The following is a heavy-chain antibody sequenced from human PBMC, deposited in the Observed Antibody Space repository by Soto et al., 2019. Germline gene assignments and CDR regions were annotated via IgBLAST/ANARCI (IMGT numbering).Heavy chain of an antibody. CDR1: GFSITGDL. J-gene: IGHJ6*02. V-gene: IGHV4-59*01. CDR3: ARHDAVPKLQNGMGV. CDR2: IYYAGNT. D-gene: IGHD1-1*01. Sequence: LCRSCSRSGFSITGDLCSWILQPPGRGLEWIGYIYYAGNTLYTPSLNNRIPISVDTSKNQFSLELSSVTAADTAVYYCARHDAVPKLQNGMGVCGQGTTVTVSS.